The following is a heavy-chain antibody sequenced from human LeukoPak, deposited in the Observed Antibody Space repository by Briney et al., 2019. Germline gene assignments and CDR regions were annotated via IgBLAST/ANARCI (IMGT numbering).Heavy chain of an antibody. Sequence: ASVKVSCKASGYTFTSYDINWVRQATGQGLEWMGWMNPNSGNTGYAQKFQGRVTITADKSTSTAYMELSSLRSEDTAVYYCARDRLSAPDAFDIWGQGTMVTVSS. CDR3: ARDRLSAPDAFDI. J-gene: IGHJ3*02. V-gene: IGHV1-8*01. CDR1: GYTFTSYD. D-gene: IGHD6-19*01. CDR2: MNPNSGNT.